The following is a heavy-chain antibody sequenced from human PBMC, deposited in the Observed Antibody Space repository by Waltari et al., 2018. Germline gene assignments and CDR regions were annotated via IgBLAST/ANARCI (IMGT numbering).Heavy chain of an antibody. CDR2: IKQDGSER. V-gene: IGHV3-7*01. CDR1: GFSFSNYW. J-gene: IGHJ4*02. D-gene: IGHD5-18*01. Sequence: EVKVVESGGGLVKPGGTMRLSGAGLGFSFSNYWMSWVRQAQGKGLEWVANIKQDGSERNYVDSVKGRFTISRDNAKNSLYLQMNSLRVEDSAVYYCASKAIWGQGTVVTVSS. CDR3: ASKAI.